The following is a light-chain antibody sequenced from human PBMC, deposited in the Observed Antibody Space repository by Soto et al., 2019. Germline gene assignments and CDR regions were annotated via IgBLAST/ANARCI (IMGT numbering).Light chain of an antibody. CDR3: QQYNSYWT. CDR2: DAS. CDR1: QSISRS. J-gene: IGKJ1*01. V-gene: IGKV1-5*01. Sequence: DIQMTQSPSTLSASVGDRVTITCRASQSISRSLAWYQQKPGKAPNLLIYDASSLESGVPSRFSGSGFGAEFTLTISSLQPDDFATYYCQQYNSYWTFGQGTKV.